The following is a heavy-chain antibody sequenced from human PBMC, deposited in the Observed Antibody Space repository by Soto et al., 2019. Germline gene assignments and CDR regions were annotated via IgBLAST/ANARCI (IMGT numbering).Heavy chain of an antibody. CDR2: IYYSGRT. CDR3: ARVFHVGYYYLMAV. CDR1: SGSISPYY. D-gene: IGHD6-13*01. V-gene: IGHV4-59*01. J-gene: IGHJ6*02. Sequence: QVQLQESGPGLVKPSETLSLTCTVSSGSISPYYWTWIRQPPGKGLEWIGYIYYSGRTNYNPSLKSRFTITVDTSKKPFPLKLSSVTAADTAIYYGARVFHVGYYYLMAVWGQGTTVTVSS.